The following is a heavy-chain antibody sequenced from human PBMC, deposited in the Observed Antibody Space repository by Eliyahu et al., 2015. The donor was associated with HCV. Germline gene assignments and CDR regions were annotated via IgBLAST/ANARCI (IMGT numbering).Heavy chain of an antibody. CDR1: XGXFSSYA. Sequence: QVQLXQSGAEVKKPGSSVKVSCKASXGXFSSYAISXVRQAPGQGLEWMGGIIPIFGTANYAQKFQGRVTITADESTSTAYMELSSLRSEDTAVYYCARRRELRFLGGGYYGMDVWGQGTTVTVSS. D-gene: IGHD3-3*01. CDR2: IIPIFGTA. CDR3: ARRRELRFLGGGYYGMDV. J-gene: IGHJ6*02. V-gene: IGHV1-69*01.